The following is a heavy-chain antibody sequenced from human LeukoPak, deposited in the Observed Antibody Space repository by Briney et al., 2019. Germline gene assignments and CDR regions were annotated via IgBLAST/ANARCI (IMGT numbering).Heavy chain of an antibody. CDR3: ARASPGIAVAGTVGWFDP. CDR2: IYYSGST. J-gene: IGHJ5*02. CDR1: GGSISSYY. V-gene: IGHV4-59*01. D-gene: IGHD6-19*01. Sequence: PSETLSLTCTVSGGSISSYYWSWIRQPPGKGLEWIAYIYYSGSTNYNPSLKSRVTISVDTSKNQFSLKLSSVTAADTAVYYCARASPGIAVAGTVGWFDPWGQGTLVTVSS.